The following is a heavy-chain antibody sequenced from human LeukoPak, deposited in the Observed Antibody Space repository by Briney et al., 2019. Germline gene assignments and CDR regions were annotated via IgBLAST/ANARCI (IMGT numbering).Heavy chain of an antibody. D-gene: IGHD1-14*01. Sequence: SGGSLRLSCAASGFTFSSYSMNWVRQAPGKGLEWVSSISSSSSYIYYADSVKGRFTISRDNAKNSLYLQMNSLRAEDTAVYYCARDWRPEVAYYYYMDVCGKGTTVTASS. V-gene: IGHV3-21*01. CDR2: ISSSSSYI. J-gene: IGHJ6*03. CDR1: GFTFSSYS. CDR3: ARDWRPEVAYYYYMDV.